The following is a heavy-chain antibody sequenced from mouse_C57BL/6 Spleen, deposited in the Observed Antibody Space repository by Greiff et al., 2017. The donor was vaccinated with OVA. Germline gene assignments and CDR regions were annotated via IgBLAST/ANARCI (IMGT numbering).Heavy chain of an antibody. V-gene: IGHV1-53*01. J-gene: IGHJ4*01. D-gene: IGHD1-1*01. CDR1: GYTFTSYW. CDR3: ASQFITTVVAKRYYAMDY. CDR2: INPSNGGT. Sequence: QVQLKQSGTELVKPGASVKLSCKASGYTFTSYWMHWVKQRPGQGLEWIGNINPSNGGTNYNEKFKSKATLTVDKSSSTAYMQLSSLTSEDSAVYYCASQFITTVVAKRYYAMDYWGQGTSVTVSS.